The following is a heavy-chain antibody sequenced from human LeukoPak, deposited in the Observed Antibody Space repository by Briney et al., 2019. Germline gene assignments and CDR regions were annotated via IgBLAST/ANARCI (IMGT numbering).Heavy chain of an antibody. J-gene: IGHJ6*02. CDR2: IYSGGST. D-gene: IGHD6-13*01. CDR3: ARERIAAAGNDYYYYGMDV. V-gene: IGHV3-53*01. Sequence: GGSLRLSCAASGFTVSSNYMSWVRQAPGKGLEWVSVIYSGGSTYYADSVKGRFTISRDNSKNTLYPQMNSLRAEDTAVYYCARERIAAAGNDYYYYGMDVWGQGTTVTVSS. CDR1: GFTVSSNY.